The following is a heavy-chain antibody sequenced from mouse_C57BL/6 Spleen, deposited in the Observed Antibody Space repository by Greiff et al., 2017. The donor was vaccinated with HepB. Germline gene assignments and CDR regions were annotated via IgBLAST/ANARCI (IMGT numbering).Heavy chain of an antibody. J-gene: IGHJ4*01. CDR3: TREKGPMDY. V-gene: IGHV1-15*01. CDR2: IDPETGGT. CDR1: GYTFTDYE. Sequence: VQLQESGAELVRPGASVTLSCKASGYTFTDYEMHWVKQTPVHGLEWIGAIDPETGGTAYNQKFKGKAILTADKSSSTAYMELRSLTSEDSAVYYCTREKGPMDYWGQGTSVTVSS.